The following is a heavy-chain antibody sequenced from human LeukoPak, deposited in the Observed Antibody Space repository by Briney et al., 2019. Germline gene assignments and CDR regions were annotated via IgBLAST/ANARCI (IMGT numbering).Heavy chain of an antibody. CDR1: GFTFSSFA. J-gene: IGHJ4*02. V-gene: IGHV3-23*01. Sequence: PGGSLRLSCAASGFTFSSFAMSWVRQAPGKGLEWVSAISGSGQSTYYADSVKGRFTISRDNSKKTLDLQMNSLRAEGAALYYRAKASVYPIYYNEYYFDYWGQGTLVTVSS. CDR3: AKASVYPIYYNEYYFDY. D-gene: IGHD3-10*01. CDR2: ISGSGQST.